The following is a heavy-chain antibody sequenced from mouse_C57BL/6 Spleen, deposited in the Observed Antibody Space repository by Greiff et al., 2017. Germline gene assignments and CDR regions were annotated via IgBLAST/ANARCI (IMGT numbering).Heavy chain of an antibody. CDR1: GYTFTSYW. V-gene: IGHV1-64*01. CDR2: IHPNSGST. D-gene: IGHD3-2*02. Sequence: VQLQQPGAELVKPGASVKLSCKASGYTFTSYWMHWVKQRPGQGLEWIGMIHPNSGSTKYNEKFKSKATLTVDKSSIKAYMQLSSLTSEDSAVYYCARGSAGHFAYWGQGTLGTVAA. J-gene: IGHJ3*01. CDR3: ARGSAGHFAY.